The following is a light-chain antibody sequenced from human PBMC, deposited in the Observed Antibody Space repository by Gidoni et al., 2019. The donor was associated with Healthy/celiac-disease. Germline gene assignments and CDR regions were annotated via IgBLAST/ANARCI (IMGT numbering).Light chain of an antibody. V-gene: IGKV3-15*01. Sequence: EIVMTQSPATLSVSPGERATLSCRASQRVSSNLAWYQQKPGQAPRLLRFSGSGSGTEFTLTISSLQSEDFAVYYCQQYNNWPLLTFGGGTKVEIK. CDR1: QRVSSN. J-gene: IGKJ4*01. CDR3: QQYNNWPLLT.